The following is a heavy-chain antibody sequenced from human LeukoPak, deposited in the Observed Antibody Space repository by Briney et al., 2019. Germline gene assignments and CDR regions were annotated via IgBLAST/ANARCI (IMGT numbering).Heavy chain of an antibody. CDR2: ISFDGTDA. CDR1: GFTFSSYS. Sequence: GGSLRLSCAASGFTFSSYSMNWVRQAPGKGLEWVAVISFDGTDAFYADSVKGRFTISRDNSKNTLYLQMNSLRADDTAVYYCARDSSSNTIFDYWGQGTLVTVSS. V-gene: IGHV3-30*03. D-gene: IGHD6-6*01. J-gene: IGHJ4*02. CDR3: ARDSSSNTIFDY.